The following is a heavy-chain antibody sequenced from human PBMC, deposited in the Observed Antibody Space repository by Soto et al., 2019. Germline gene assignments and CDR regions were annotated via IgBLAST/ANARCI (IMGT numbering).Heavy chain of an antibody. J-gene: IGHJ6*02. CDR2: VFYTGSS. D-gene: IGHD1-1*01. CDR3: ARHGHVRERPFYYYGMDV. V-gene: IGHV4-39*01. Sequence: PSETLSLTCDVSGDSMRSSHLYWGWFRQPPGKGLEWIATVFYTGSSYYNSSLQSRATISVDTSKNRISLDLRSVTAADTAIYYCARHGHVRERPFYYYGMDVWGQGTTVTVSS. CDR1: GDSMRSSHLY.